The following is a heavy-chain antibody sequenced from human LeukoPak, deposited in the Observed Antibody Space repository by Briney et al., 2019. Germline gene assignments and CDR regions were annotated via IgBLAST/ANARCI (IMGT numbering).Heavy chain of an antibody. CDR1: GFTFSSYA. CDR2: ISNDGGGT. Sequence: GGSLRLSCAASGFTFSSYAMYWVRQAPGKGLEWVSAISNDGGGTTYADCVKGRFTISRDNSKNTLFLQMNSLRAEDTALYYCAKGSSGYFADLWGQGTLVTVSS. D-gene: IGHD3-22*01. J-gene: IGHJ5*02. CDR3: AKGSSGYFADL. V-gene: IGHV3-23*01.